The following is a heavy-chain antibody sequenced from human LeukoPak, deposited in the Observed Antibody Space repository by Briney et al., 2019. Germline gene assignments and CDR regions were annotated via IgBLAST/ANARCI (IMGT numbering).Heavy chain of an antibody. V-gene: IGHV4-39*01. CDR3: ARPKYYYDSSEDDY. CDR1: GGSISSSSYY. Sequence: RTSETLSLTCTVSGGSISSSSYYWGWIRQPPGKGLEWIGSIYYSGNTYYNPSLKSRVTISVDTSKNQFSLKLSSVTAADTAVYYCARPKYYYDSSEDDYWGQGTLVTVSS. D-gene: IGHD3-22*01. J-gene: IGHJ4*02. CDR2: IYYSGNT.